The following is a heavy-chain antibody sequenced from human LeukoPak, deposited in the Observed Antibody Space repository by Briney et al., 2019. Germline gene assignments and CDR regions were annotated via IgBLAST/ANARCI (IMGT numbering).Heavy chain of an antibody. Sequence: PGRSLRLSCAASGFTFSSYAMHWVRQAPGKGLVWVSRINSDGSSTSYADSVKGRLTISRDNAKNTLYLQMNSLRVEDTAVYYCARGDGYAQRDWGQGTLVTVPS. J-gene: IGHJ4*02. D-gene: IGHD5-12*01. CDR1: GFTFSSYA. CDR2: INSDGSST. V-gene: IGHV3-74*01. CDR3: ARGDGYAQRD.